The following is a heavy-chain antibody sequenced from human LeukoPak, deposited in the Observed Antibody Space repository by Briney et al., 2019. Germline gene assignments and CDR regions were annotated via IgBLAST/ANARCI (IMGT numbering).Heavy chain of an antibody. CDR1: GGSVSDYY. D-gene: IGHD3-22*01. CDR3: AKDGARYDSISYPRRSKWILDY. Sequence: SETLSLTCTVSGGSVSDYYWSWIRQSPGKGLEWIGYIYYTGTTSYNPSLKSRVTISAETSKNQFSLNLISVTAADTAVYYCAKDGARYDSISYPRRSKWILDYWGQGTLVTVSS. CDR2: IYYTGTT. V-gene: IGHV4-59*02. J-gene: IGHJ4*02.